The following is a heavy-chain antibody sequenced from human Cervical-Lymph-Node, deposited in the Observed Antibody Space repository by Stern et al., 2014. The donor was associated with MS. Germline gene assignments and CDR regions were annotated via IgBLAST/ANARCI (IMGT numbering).Heavy chain of an antibody. D-gene: IGHD1-26*01. CDR1: GFVFRRYA. Sequence: VQLVESGGGVVQPGRSLRLSCAASGFVFRRYALHLVRQAPGKGLVGLALISYDGRDKYYTDSVKGRFTVSRDNSNNTVDLEMNSLRLEDTAVYYCAKGGSGSYLDWGQGSLVTVSS. CDR2: ISYDGRDK. J-gene: IGHJ4*02. V-gene: IGHV3-30*04. CDR3: AKGGSGSYLD.